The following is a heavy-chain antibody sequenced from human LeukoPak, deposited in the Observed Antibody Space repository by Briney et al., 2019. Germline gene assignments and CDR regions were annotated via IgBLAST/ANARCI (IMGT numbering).Heavy chain of an antibody. D-gene: IGHD3-22*01. CDR2: ISDSSIYT. CDR3: VRDISGYYFDY. CDR1: GFTLSAYN. V-gene: IGHV3-11*05. J-gene: IGHJ4*02. Sequence: NPGGSLRLSCAASGFTLSAYNITCIPQAPGKGLEWVSCISDSSIYTRYAVSVKGRFTISRDNAKNSMYLQMNSLKAEDTALYYCVRDISGYYFDYWGQGTLVTVSS.